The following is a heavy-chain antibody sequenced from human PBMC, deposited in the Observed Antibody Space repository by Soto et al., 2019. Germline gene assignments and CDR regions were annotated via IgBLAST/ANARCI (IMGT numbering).Heavy chain of an antibody. Sequence: QVQLVQSGAEVKKPGASVKVSCKASGYTFTSYYMHWVRQAPGRGLEWMGIINPSGGSTSYAQKFQGAVSMSRDTSTSTVYMELSSQRSEDTAVYYCARDLDDSSVPYAFDIWGQGTMVTVSS. CDR2: INPSGGST. D-gene: IGHD3-22*01. J-gene: IGHJ3*02. CDR1: GYTFTSYY. V-gene: IGHV1-46*01. CDR3: ARDLDDSSVPYAFDI.